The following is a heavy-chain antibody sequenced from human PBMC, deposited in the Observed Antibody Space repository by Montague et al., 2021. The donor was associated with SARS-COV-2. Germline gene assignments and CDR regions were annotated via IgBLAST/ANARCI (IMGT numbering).Heavy chain of an antibody. V-gene: IGHV4-34*01. CDR3: ARGQVTIFGVLIMLPAAGALDI. D-gene: IGHD3-3*01. J-gene: IGHJ3*02. Sequence: SETLSLTCAVYGGSFSGYYWSWIRQPPGKGLEWIGEVNHSGSTNYNPSLKSRVTISVDTSKNQSSLKMNSVSAADTAVYYCARGQVTIFGVLIMLPAAGALDIWGRGTMVSVSS. CDR2: VNHSGST. CDR1: GGSFSGYY.